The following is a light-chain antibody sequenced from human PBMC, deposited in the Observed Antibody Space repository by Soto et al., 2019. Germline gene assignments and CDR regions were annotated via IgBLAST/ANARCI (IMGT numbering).Light chain of an antibody. CDR3: QQHAHWPLT. CDR1: ESVSSN. CDR2: GAS. V-gene: IGKV3-15*01. Sequence: EVVMTQSPATLSVSPGERATLSCRASESVSSNLAWYQQRPGQAPRLVIYGASTRATGIPARFSGSGSGTEFTLTISTLQSEDFAVYYCQQHAHWPLTFGGGTKVDIK. J-gene: IGKJ4*01.